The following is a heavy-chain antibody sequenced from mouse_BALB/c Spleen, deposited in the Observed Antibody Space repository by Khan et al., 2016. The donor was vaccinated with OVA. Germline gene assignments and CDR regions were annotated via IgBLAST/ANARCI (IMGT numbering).Heavy chain of an antibody. J-gene: IGHJ2*01. CDR3: ARTARIKY. D-gene: IGHD1-2*01. CDR2: ISYSGST. V-gene: IGHV3-2*02. CDR1: SYSITSGYG. Sequence: EVQLQVSGPGLVKPSQSLSLTCTVTSYSITSGYGWNWIRQFPGNKLEWMGYISYSGSTNYNPSLKSRISITRDTSKNQFFLQLNSVTTEDTATYYCARTARIKYWGQGTTLTVSS.